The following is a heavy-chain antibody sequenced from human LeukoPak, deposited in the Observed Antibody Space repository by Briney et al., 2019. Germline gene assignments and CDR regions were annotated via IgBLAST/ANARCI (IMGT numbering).Heavy chain of an antibody. CDR3: ARGLISGNYYHAFDI. CDR1: GGSISSYY. J-gene: IGHJ3*02. CDR2: IYYSGKT. D-gene: IGHD1-26*01. V-gene: IGHV4-59*01. Sequence: SETLSLTCTVAGGSISSYYWSWIRQPPGKGLEWIGYIYYSGKTNYNPSLKSRVTISVDTSKNQFSLQLSSVTAADTAVYYCARGLISGNYYHAFDIWGQGTMVTVSS.